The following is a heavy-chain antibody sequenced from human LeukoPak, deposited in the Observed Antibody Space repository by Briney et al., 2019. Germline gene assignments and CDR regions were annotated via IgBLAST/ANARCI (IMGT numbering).Heavy chain of an antibody. CDR1: GFTFSSYA. CDR2: IGPSGTAI. J-gene: IGHJ4*02. D-gene: IGHD3-22*01. CDR3: ARDLRSSGYYAFDY. Sequence: GGSLRLSCTASGFTFSSYAMNWVRQAPGRGLEWVSYIGPSGTAIYYADSVKGRFTISRDNARNSLYLQMNSLRAEDTAVYYCARDLRSSGYYAFDYWGQGTLVTVSS. V-gene: IGHV3-48*01.